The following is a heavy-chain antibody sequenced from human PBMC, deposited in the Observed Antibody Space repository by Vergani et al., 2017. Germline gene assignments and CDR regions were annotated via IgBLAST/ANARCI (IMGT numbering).Heavy chain of an antibody. V-gene: IGHV3-21*01. Sequence: EVQLVESGGGLVQPGGSLRLSCVVSGFTLSDYSMNWVRQAPGKGLEWVSSIAHNTTYYADSVKGRFTGSRDNANKSLFLQMNSLRAEDTAVYYCARELPRNDLLLWSGELLDSWGPGTLVAVSS. CDR2: IAHNTT. J-gene: IGHJ4*02. CDR1: GFTLSDYS. CDR3: ARELPRNDLLLWSGELLDS. D-gene: IGHD3-10*01.